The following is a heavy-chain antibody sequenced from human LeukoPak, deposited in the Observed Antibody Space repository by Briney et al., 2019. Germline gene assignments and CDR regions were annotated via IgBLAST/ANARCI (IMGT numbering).Heavy chain of an antibody. CDR3: ASHDPALDAFDI. CDR2: IKSKTDGGTT. Sequence: PGGSLRLSCAASGFTFSYVSLSWVRQAPGKGLEWVCHIKSKTDGGTTAYAAPVKGRFTISRDDSKSALYLQMNSLKTEDTAVYYCASHDPALDAFDIWGQGTRVTVSS. J-gene: IGHJ3*02. CDR1: GFTFSYVS. V-gene: IGHV3-15*01. D-gene: IGHD3-16*01.